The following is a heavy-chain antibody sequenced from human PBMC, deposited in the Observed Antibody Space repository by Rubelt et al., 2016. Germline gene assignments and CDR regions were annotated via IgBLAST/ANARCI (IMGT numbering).Heavy chain of an antibody. CDR3: AKATSGWSGDSLDY. V-gene: IGHV3-23*04. J-gene: IGHJ4*02. CDR1: GFTFSTFA. D-gene: IGHD6-19*01. CDR2: VSNGASTT. Sequence: VQLVESGGGLVQPGGSLRLTCAASGFTFSTFAMSWVRQAPGKGLEWVSSVSNGASTTNYADSVKGRFTLSRENSKNTLCVQMRSLRAEDTALYYWAKATSGWSGDSLDYWGQGTLVTVSS.